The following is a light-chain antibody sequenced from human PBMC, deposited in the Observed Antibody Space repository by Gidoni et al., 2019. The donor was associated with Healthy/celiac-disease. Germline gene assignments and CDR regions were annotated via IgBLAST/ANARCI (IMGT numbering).Light chain of an antibody. CDR3: AAWDDSLNGYV. Sequence: QSVLTQPPSASGTPGQRVTISCSGSSSNIGSNTVNWYQQLPGTAPKLLIYSNNQRPSGVPDRFSGSKSVTSASLAISGLQSEDEADYYGAAWDDSLNGYVFGTGTKVTVL. V-gene: IGLV1-44*01. CDR1: SSNIGSNT. J-gene: IGLJ1*01. CDR2: SNN.